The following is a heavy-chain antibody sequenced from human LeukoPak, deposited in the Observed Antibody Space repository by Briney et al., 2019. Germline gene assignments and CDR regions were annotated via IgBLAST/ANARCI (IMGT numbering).Heavy chain of an antibody. CDR2: IKQDGSGK. D-gene: IGHD6-13*01. CDR3: AREEDSSWGY. V-gene: IGHV3-7*05. Sequence: PGGSLRLSCAASGFTFSTYWMTWVRQAPGKGLEWVANIKQDGSGKYYVDSVKGRFTISRDNSKNTLYLQTNSLRAEDTAVYYCAREEDSSWGYWGQGTLVTVSS. J-gene: IGHJ4*02. CDR1: GFTFSTYW.